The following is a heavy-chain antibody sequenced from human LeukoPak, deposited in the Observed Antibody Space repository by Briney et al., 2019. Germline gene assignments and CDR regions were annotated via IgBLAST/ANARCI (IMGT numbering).Heavy chain of an antibody. CDR3: ARDIGTMVRGVIIRGFDY. D-gene: IGHD3-10*01. CDR1: GFTFSNYA. V-gene: IGHV3-23*01. CDR2: ISGSGGST. J-gene: IGHJ4*02. Sequence: QPGGSLRLSCAASGFTFSNYALSWVRQAPGKGLEWVSDISGSGGSTYYADSVKGRFTISRDNAKNSLYLQMNSLRAEDTAVYYCARDIGTMVRGVIIRGFDYWGQGTLVTVSS.